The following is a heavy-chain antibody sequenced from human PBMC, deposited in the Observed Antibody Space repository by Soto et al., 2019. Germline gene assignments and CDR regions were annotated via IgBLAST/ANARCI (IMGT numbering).Heavy chain of an antibody. Sequence: PLSLTCTVSGGSISSGGYYWSWIRQHPGKGLEWIGYIYYSGSTYYNPSLKSRVTISVDTSKNQFSLKLSSVTAADTAVYYCARVDDVDMVAPYYFDYWGQGTLVTVSS. CDR3: ARVDDVDMVAPYYFDY. CDR2: IYYSGST. J-gene: IGHJ4*02. CDR1: GGSISSGGYY. D-gene: IGHD5-12*01. V-gene: IGHV4-31*03.